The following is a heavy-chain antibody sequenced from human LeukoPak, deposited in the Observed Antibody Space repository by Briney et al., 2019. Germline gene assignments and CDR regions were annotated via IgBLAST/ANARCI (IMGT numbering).Heavy chain of an antibody. CDR2: IYSGGST. D-gene: IGHD6-13*01. Sequence: GGSLRLSCAASGFTFSNYKMNWIRQAPGKGLEWVSVIYSGGSTYYADSVKGRFTISRDNSKNTLYLQMNSLRAEDTAVYYCATTKSGWSSYYFDYWGQGTLVTVSS. CDR1: GFTFSNYK. V-gene: IGHV3-66*01. J-gene: IGHJ4*02. CDR3: ATTKSGWSSYYFDY.